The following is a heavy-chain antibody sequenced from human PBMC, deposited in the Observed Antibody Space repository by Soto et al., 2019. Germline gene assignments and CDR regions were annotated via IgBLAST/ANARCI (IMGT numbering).Heavy chain of an antibody. J-gene: IGHJ4*02. CDR1: GYTFTRYA. V-gene: IGHV1-3*01. CDR2: INAGNGNT. Sequence: QVQLVQSGAEVKKPGASVKVSCKASGYTFTRYAMHWVRQAPGQRLEWMGWINAGNGNTKSSQKFQGRVTITRDTAASTAYMELSTLRSEDTAVYYCARDFAYWGQGTLVTVSS. CDR3: ARDFAY.